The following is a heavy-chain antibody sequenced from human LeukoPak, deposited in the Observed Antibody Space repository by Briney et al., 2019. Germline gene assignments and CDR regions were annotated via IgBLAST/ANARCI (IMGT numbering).Heavy chain of an antibody. V-gene: IGHV1-2*04. Sequence: GASVKVSCKASGYTFTGYYMHWVRQAPGQGLEWMGWINPNSGGTNYAQKFQGWVTMTRDTSISTAYMELSRLRSDDTAVYYCARGLPRRDGYNYDYWGQGTLSPSPQ. CDR2: INPNSGGT. J-gene: IGHJ4*02. D-gene: IGHD5-24*01. CDR1: GYTFTGYY. CDR3: ARGLPRRDGYNYDY.